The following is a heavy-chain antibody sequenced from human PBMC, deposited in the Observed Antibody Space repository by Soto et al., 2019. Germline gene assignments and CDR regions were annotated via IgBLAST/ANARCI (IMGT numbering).Heavy chain of an antibody. V-gene: IGHV4-34*01. CDR3: ARAGIAARSSDY. CDR2: INHRGSS. Sequence: PSETLSLTCAVYGGSFSGYSWSWIRQPPGKGLEWIGEINHRGSSNYDPSLKSRVTISVNSSKNQFSLTQRPVTAAYTAVYYCARAGIAARSSDYWGQGTLVTVSS. CDR1: GGSFSGYS. D-gene: IGHD6-6*01. J-gene: IGHJ4*02.